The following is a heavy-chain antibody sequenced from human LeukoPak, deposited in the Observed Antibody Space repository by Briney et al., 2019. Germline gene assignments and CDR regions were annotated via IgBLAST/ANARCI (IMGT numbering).Heavy chain of an antibody. V-gene: IGHV4-59*08. Sequence: PSETLSLTCPVSGGSLSSYYWTWIRQPPGKGLEWIGYIYSTGSTNYNPSLKSRVPISVDTSKNQFSLNLSSVTAADTAVYYRARASSYTGHLGWWGQGTLVTVSS. J-gene: IGHJ4*02. CDR1: GGSLSSYY. CDR2: IYSTGST. D-gene: IGHD2-2*01. CDR3: ARASSYTGHLGW.